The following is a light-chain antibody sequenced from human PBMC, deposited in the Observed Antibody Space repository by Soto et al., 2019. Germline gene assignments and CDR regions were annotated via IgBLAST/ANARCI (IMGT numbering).Light chain of an antibody. Sequence: EIVLTQSPATLSLSPGERATLSCRARQSVSSYLAWYQQKPGQAPRLLIYDASNRATGIPARFSGGRSGTDFSLTIRSQELDDCAGYYCQQRSNSPLTFGGGTKVEIK. CDR1: QSVSSY. CDR2: DAS. V-gene: IGKV3-11*01. J-gene: IGKJ4*01. CDR3: QQRSNSPLT.